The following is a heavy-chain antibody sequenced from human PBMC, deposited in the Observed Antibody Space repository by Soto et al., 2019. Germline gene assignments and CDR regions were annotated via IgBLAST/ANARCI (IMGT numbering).Heavy chain of an antibody. J-gene: IGHJ6*02. CDR2: INPSGGST. Sequence: QVQLVQSGAEVKKPGASVKVSCKASGYTFTSYYMHWVRQAPGQGLEWMGIINPSGGSTSYAQKFQGRVTMPRDTSTSTVYMELSSLRSEDTAVYYCARDLGILPALGGMDVWGQGTTVTVSS. D-gene: IGHD3-9*01. V-gene: IGHV1-46*01. CDR3: ARDLGILPALGGMDV. CDR1: GYTFTSYY.